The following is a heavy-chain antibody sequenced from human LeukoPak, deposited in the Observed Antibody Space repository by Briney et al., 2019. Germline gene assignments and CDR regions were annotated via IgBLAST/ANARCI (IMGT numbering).Heavy chain of an antibody. CDR2: INPSGGST. V-gene: IGHV1-46*01. CDR1: GYTFTSYY. J-gene: IGHJ6*02. Sequence: ASVKVSCKASGYTFTSYYMHWVRQAPGQGFEWMGIINPSGGSTSYAQKFQGRVTMTRDTSTSTVYMELSSLRSEDTAVYYCAREKKLRYFDWFIYYGMDVWGQGTTVTVSS. D-gene: IGHD3-9*01. CDR3: AREKKLRYFDWFIYYGMDV.